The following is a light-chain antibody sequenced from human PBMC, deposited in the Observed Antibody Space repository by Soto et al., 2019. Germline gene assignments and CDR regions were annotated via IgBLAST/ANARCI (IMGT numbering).Light chain of an antibody. CDR2: DAS. V-gene: IGKV3-11*01. Sequence: EIVLTQSPATLSLSPGERATLSCRASQSVSTYLGWYQQKPGQAPRLLIYDASNRATGIPARFSGSGSGTDFTLTISSLEPEHFAVYYCQQRSNWITFGQGTRLEIK. CDR1: QSVSTY. CDR3: QQRSNWIT. J-gene: IGKJ5*01.